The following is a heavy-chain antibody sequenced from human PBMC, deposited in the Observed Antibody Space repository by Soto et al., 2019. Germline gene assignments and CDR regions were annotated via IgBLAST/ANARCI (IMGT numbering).Heavy chain of an antibody. CDR1: GKSLSGYY. J-gene: IGHJ4*02. V-gene: IGHV4-34*01. CDR3: ARHHVRGRTIAGAAEF. Sequence: SSETLSLTCAVYGKSLSGYYWSWIRQPPGKALEWIGEINHSGNTNYNPSLKSRVTISVDTSKNQLFLNLSSVTAADTAMYYCARHHVRGRTIAGAAEFWGQGTLVTVPS. D-gene: IGHD1-26*01. CDR2: INHSGNT.